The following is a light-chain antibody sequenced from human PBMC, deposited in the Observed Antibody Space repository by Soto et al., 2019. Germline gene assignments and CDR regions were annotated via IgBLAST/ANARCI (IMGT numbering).Light chain of an antibody. CDR2: GAS. Sequence: EIVMTQSPATLSVSPGERATLSCRASQSVSSSLAWYQQRPGQAPRLLIYGASTRATGIAARFSGSGSGTEFTLTISSLQSEDFAVYYCQQYNNWPPGTFGQGTKVEIK. V-gene: IGKV3-15*01. CDR3: QQYNNWPPGT. CDR1: QSVSSS. J-gene: IGKJ1*01.